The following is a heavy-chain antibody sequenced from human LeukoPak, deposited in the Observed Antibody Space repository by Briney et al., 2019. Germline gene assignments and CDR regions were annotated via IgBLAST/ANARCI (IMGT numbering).Heavy chain of an antibody. CDR1: GGSISSYY. CDR3: ARERGGGDLDY. Sequence: QTSETLSLTCTVSGGSISSYYWSWIRQPPGKGLEWIGYIYYSGSTNYNPSLKSRVTISVDTSKNQFSLKLSSVTAADTAVYYCARERGGGDLDYWGQGTLVTVSS. V-gene: IGHV4-59*01. CDR2: IYYSGST. J-gene: IGHJ4*02. D-gene: IGHD3-10*01.